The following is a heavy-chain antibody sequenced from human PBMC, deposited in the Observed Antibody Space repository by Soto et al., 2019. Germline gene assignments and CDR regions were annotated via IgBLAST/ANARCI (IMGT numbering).Heavy chain of an antibody. Sequence: QVQLQESGPGLVKPSETLSLTCTVSGGSVSSYYWSWIRQPAGKGLEWIGRIYTGGSTNYNPSLKSRVTMSVDTSTNQFSLRLTSVTAADTAVYYCARASVGPPVGGSWTMPFDSWGQGTLVTVAS. J-gene: IGHJ4*02. CDR3: ARASVGPPVGGSWTMPFDS. CDR2: IYTGGST. V-gene: IGHV4-4*07. CDR1: GGSVSSYY. D-gene: IGHD2-15*01.